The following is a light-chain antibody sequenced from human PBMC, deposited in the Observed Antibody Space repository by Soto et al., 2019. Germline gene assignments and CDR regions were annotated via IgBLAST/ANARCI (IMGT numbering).Light chain of an antibody. CDR2: DAS. CDR1: QSVSNY. CDR3: QQRSSWPLLT. Sequence: EIVLTQYPATVSLSPGERATLSCRASQSVSNYLAWFQQKPGQAPRLLIYDASNRATGIPARFSGSGSGTDFTLTISSLEPEDFAVYYCQQRSSWPLLTFGGGTKVEI. V-gene: IGKV3-11*01. J-gene: IGKJ4*01.